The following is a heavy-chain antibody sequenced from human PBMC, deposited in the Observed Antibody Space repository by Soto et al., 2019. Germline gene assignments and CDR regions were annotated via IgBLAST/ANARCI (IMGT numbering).Heavy chain of an antibody. CDR3: AGRSYYGSGSIFDY. V-gene: IGHV4-39*01. D-gene: IGHD3-10*01. CDR2: IYYSGST. J-gene: IGHJ4*02. Sequence: QLQLQESGPGLVKPSETLSLNCTVSGGSISRSGYYWGWIRQPPGKGLEWIGNIYYSGSTNYNPSLTSRVTISVDTSNNQFSLEVSSVTAADTAVYYCAGRSYYGSGSIFDYWGQGTLVTVS. CDR1: GGSISRSGYY.